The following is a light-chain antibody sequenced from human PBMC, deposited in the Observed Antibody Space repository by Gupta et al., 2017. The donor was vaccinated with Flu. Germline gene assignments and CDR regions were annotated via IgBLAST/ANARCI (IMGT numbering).Light chain of an antibody. CDR2: KAS. CDR1: QSIGNW. Sequence: DIHLTQSPSTLSASVGDRVTITCRASQSIGNWLAWYQQKPGKAPKLLIYKASNLASGVPSRFSGWGSGTEFSLTISSLQPDDFATYHCQQYNTDSRTFGQGTMVEI. V-gene: IGKV1-5*03. J-gene: IGKJ1*01. CDR3: QQYNTDSRT.